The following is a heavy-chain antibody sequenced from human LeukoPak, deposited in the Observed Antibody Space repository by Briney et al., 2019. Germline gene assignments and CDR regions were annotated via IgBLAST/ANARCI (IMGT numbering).Heavy chain of an antibody. CDR1: GSTFTNAW. Sequence: KPGGSLRLSCAASGSTFTNAWMSWVRQAPGKGLEWVGRIKSRTDGGTTDYAAFVKGRFTISREDSKTTLYLQMNSLETEDTGIYYCTEEGRCSSGWYGGYCIWGQGTMVTVSS. D-gene: IGHD6-19*01. V-gene: IGHV3-15*01. J-gene: IGHJ3*02. CDR2: IKSRTDGGTT. CDR3: TEEGRCSSGWYGGYCI.